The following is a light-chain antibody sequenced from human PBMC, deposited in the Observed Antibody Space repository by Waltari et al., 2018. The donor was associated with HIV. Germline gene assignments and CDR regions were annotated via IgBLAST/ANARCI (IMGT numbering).Light chain of an antibody. CDR2: EVS. J-gene: IGLJ3*02. Sequence: QSALTQPASVSGSPGQSITISCTGPSSAVGSYNLVSWYQQHPGKAPKLMIYEVSKRPSGVSNRFSGSKSGNTASLTISGLQAEDEADYYCCSYAGSRKVFGGGTKLTVL. CDR3: CSYAGSRKV. V-gene: IGLV2-23*02. CDR1: SSAVGSYNL.